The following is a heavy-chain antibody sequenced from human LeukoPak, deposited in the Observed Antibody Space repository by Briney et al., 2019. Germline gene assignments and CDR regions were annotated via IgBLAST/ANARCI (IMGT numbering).Heavy chain of an antibody. Sequence: KPGGSLRLSCAASGFTFSSYSMNWVRQAPGKGLEWVSSISSSSSYIYYADSVKGRFTISRDNAKNSLYLQMNSLRAEDTAVYYCARDGGGYDWDLDYWGRGTLVTVSS. D-gene: IGHD5-12*01. CDR1: GFTFSSYS. J-gene: IGHJ4*02. CDR2: ISSSSSYI. V-gene: IGHV3-21*01. CDR3: ARDGGGYDWDLDY.